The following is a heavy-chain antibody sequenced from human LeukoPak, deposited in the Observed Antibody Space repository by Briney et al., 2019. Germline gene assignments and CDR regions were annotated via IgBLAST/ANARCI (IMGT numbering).Heavy chain of an antibody. J-gene: IGHJ4*02. Sequence: GGSLRLSCAASGFSFSSYEMNWVRQAPGKGLEWVSYISSSGSTTYYADSVKGRFTISRDNAKNSLYLQMNSLRAEDTAVYYCARDGGGTAAGTSDFDYWGQGTLVTVSS. D-gene: IGHD6-13*01. CDR2: ISSSGSTT. V-gene: IGHV3-48*03. CDR1: GFSFSSYE. CDR3: ARDGGGTAAGTSDFDY.